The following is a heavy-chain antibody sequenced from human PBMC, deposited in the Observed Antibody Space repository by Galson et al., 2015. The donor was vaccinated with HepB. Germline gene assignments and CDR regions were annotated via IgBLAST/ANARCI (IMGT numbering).Heavy chain of an antibody. CDR3: AKDVGLRGVAYGYFNY. J-gene: IGHJ4*02. Sequence: SLRLSCAASGFSFSDYGMHWVRQAPGKGLEWVAVISYDGSEEYYADSVKGRFTISRDMSKKALYLQMNSLRHEDTAVYHCAKDVGLRGVAYGYFNYWGQGTLVTVSS. V-gene: IGHV3-30*18. CDR1: GFSFSDYG. CDR2: ISYDGSEE. D-gene: IGHD4-17*01.